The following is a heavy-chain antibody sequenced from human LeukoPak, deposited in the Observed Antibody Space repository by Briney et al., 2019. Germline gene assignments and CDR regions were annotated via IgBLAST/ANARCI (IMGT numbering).Heavy chain of an antibody. D-gene: IGHD5-12*01. J-gene: IGHJ4*02. CDR3: ARDNTYSGYDY. Sequence: GRSLRLSCAASGFTFSSYVMHWVRQAPGKGLEWVAIISYDGSNEYYADSVKGRFTISRDNSKNTLYLQMNSLRAADTAVYYCARDNTYSGYDYWGQGTLVTVSS. CDR2: ISYDGSNE. V-gene: IGHV3-30*04. CDR1: GFTFSSYV.